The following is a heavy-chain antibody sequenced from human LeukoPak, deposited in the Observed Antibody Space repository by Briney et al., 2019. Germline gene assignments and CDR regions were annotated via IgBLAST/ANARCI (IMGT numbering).Heavy chain of an antibody. Sequence: GASVKVSCKASGYTFTSYDINWVRQATGQGLEWMGWMNPNSGNTGYAQKFQGRVTVTRNTSISTAYMELSSLRSEDTAVYYCARANKFYDFWSGYYSLYYFDCWGQGTLVTVSS. CDR2: MNPNSGNT. V-gene: IGHV1-8*01. D-gene: IGHD3-3*01. CDR1: GYTFTSYD. J-gene: IGHJ4*02. CDR3: ARANKFYDFWSGYYSLYYFDC.